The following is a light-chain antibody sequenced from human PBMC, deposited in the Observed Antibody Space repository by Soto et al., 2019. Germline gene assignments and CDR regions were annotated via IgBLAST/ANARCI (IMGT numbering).Light chain of an antibody. V-gene: IGKV1D-13*01. CDR1: QDISSA. CDR2: DAS. CDR3: QQFNDFPLT. Sequence: IQLTQSPSSLSASVGDRVTITCRAGQDISSALAWYQQKPGKAPKLLLYDASSLDAGVPSRFSGSGSGTDFPLSITSLRPEDFATYYCQQFNDFPLTFGGGTKVKIK. J-gene: IGKJ4*01.